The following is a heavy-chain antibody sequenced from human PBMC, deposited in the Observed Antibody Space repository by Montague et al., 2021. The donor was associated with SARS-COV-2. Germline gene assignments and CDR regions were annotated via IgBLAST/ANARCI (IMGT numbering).Heavy chain of an antibody. D-gene: IGHD6-19*01. CDR3: AIYSSGWYGWGFDY. CDR1: GFTFSSYE. V-gene: IGHV3-48*03. CDR2: IGSSGSTI. Sequence: SLRLSCAASGFTFSSYEMNWVRQAPGKGLEWVSYIGSSGSTIYYADSVKGRFTISRDDAKNSLYLQMNSLRAEDTAVYYCAIYSSGWYGWGFDYWGQGTLVTVSS. J-gene: IGHJ4*02.